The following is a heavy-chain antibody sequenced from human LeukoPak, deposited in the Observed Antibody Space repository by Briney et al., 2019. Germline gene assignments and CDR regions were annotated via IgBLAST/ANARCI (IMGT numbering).Heavy chain of an antibody. CDR1: GYTFTSYD. CDR3: ARGRERGSSSSFTDY. J-gene: IGHJ4*02. CDR2: MNPNSANT. V-gene: IGHV1-8*01. Sequence: ASVKVSCKASGYTFTSYDINWVRQATGQGLEWMGWMNPNSANTGYAQKFQGRVTITRNTSISTTYMELSSLRFKDTAVYYCARGRERGSSSSFTDYWGQGTLVIVSS. D-gene: IGHD6-6*01.